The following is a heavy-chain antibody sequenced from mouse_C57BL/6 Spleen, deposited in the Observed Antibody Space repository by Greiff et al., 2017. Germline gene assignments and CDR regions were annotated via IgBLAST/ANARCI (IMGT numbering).Heavy chain of an antibody. Sequence: QVQLQQPGAELVMPGASVKLSCKASGYTFTSYWMHWVKQRPGQGLEWIGEIDPSDSYTNYNQKFKGKSTLTVDKSSSTAYMQLSSLTSEDSAVYYCASGDITSRDAMDYWGQGTSVTVSS. J-gene: IGHJ4*01. D-gene: IGHD1-1*01. CDR2: IDPSDSYT. V-gene: IGHV1-69*01. CDR1: GYTFTSYW. CDR3: ASGDITSRDAMDY.